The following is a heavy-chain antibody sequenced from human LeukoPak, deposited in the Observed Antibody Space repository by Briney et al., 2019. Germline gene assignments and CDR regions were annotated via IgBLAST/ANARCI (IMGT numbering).Heavy chain of an antibody. Sequence: ASVKVSCKASGGTFSSYAISWVRQALGQGLEWMGGIIPIFGTANYAQKLQGRVTMTTDTSTSTAYMELRSLRSDDTAVYYCARVALRPFVVVPAAPDYWGQGTLVTVSS. CDR2: IIPIFGTA. CDR1: GGTFSSYA. V-gene: IGHV1-69*05. D-gene: IGHD2-2*01. J-gene: IGHJ4*02. CDR3: ARVALRPFVVVPAAPDY.